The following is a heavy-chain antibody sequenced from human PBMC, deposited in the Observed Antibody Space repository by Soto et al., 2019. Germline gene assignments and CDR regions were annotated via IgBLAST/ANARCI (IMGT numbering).Heavy chain of an antibody. CDR3: ATKNYDILTGYYRGYYYGMDV. J-gene: IGHJ6*02. CDR1: GGTFSSYA. D-gene: IGHD3-9*01. V-gene: IGHV1-69*13. CDR2: IIPIFGTA. Sequence: ASVKVSCKASGGTFSSYAISWVRQAPGQGLEWMGGIIPIFGTANYAQKFQGRVTITADESTSTAYMELSSLRSEDTAVYYCATKNYDILTGYYRGYYYGMDVWGQGTTVTVSS.